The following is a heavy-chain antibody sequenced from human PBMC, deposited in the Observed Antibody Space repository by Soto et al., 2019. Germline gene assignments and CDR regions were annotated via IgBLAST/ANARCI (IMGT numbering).Heavy chain of an antibody. J-gene: IGHJ6*02. CDR3: ARAGCDGGSCYTLVGLRYGMDV. V-gene: IGHV3-30-3*01. Sequence: QVQLVESGGGVVQPGRSLRLSCAASGFTFSSYVMYWVRQAPGKGLEWVAVISYDGNNKYYADSVKGRFTISRNNSKNTLYLQMDSLRAEDTAVYYCARAGCDGGSCYTLVGLRYGMDVWGQATTVTVSS. CDR1: GFTFSSYV. D-gene: IGHD2-15*01. CDR2: ISYDGNNK.